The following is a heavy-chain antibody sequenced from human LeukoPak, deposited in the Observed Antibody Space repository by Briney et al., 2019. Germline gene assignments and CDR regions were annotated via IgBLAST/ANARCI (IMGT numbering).Heavy chain of an antibody. CDR3: AREYCGGDCYLNYFDY. CDR1: GFTFSSYA. CDR2: IIGSGGST. D-gene: IGHD2-21*02. Sequence: GGSLRLSCGASGFTFSSYAMSWVRQAPGKGLEWVSAIIGSGGSTYYADSVKGRFTLSRDNSKNTLYLQMNSLRAEDTAVYYCAREYCGGDCYLNYFDYWGQGTLVTVSS. V-gene: IGHV3-23*01. J-gene: IGHJ4*02.